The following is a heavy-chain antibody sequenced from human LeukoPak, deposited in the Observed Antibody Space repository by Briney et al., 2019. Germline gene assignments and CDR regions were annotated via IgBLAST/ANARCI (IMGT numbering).Heavy chain of an antibody. V-gene: IGHV3-23*01. CDR2: ISGSGGST. Sequence: GGSLRLSCAASGFTFSSQTMSWVRQAPGKGLEWVSAISGSGGSTYYADSVKGRFTISRDNSKNTLYLQMNSLRAEDTAVYYCTTDFADFSIFGVVTDAFDIWGQGTMVTVSS. J-gene: IGHJ3*02. CDR1: GFTFSSQT. D-gene: IGHD3-3*01. CDR3: TTDFADFSIFGVVTDAFDI.